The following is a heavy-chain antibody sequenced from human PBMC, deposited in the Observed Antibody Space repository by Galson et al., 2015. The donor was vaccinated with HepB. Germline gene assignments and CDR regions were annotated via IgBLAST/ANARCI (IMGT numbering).Heavy chain of an antibody. J-gene: IGHJ4*02. D-gene: IGHD3-22*01. V-gene: IGHV3-30-3*01. CDR1: GFTFSSYA. CDR3: ARGAYYYDSSGYRLDY. Sequence: SLRLSCAASGFTFSSYAMHWVRQAPGKGLEWVAVISYDGSNKYYADSVKGRFTISRDNSKNTLYLQMNSLRAEDTAVYYCARGAYYYDSSGYRLDYWGQGTLVTVSS. CDR2: ISYDGSNK.